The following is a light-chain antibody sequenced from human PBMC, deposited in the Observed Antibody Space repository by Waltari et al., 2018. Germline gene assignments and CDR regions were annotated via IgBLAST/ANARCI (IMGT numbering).Light chain of an antibody. V-gene: IGLV1-47*01. Sequence: QSVLTQPPSASGTPGQRVTISCSGSISNLGTNYVYWYQQFPGTAPKLLIQRNNPRPSGVPDRFSGSKSGTSASLSISGLRSEDEADDYCASWDDSLSVGVFGGGTKLTVL. CDR2: RNN. CDR3: ASWDDSLSVGV. CDR1: ISNLGTNY. J-gene: IGLJ3*02.